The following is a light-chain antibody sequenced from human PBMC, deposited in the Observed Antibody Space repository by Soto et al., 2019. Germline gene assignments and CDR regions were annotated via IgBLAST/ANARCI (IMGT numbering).Light chain of an antibody. J-gene: IGKJ1*01. CDR1: PSVSTT. Sequence: EIVLTQSPGTLSLSPRARATLXGRASPSVSTTVAWYHQKPGQAPRLLVYGASTRATGIPARFSGSGAGTDFTLTITSLQSEDFGVYFCQQYKDWPTTFGQGTKV. V-gene: IGKV3-15*01. CDR3: QQYKDWPTT. CDR2: GAS.